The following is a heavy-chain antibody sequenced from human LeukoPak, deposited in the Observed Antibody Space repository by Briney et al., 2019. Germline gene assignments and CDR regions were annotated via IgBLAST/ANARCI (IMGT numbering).Heavy chain of an antibody. D-gene: IGHD6-13*01. Sequence: PGGSLRPSCAASGFTFSSYGMHWVRQAPGKGLEWVAVISYDGSNKYYADSVKGRFTISRDNSKNTLYLQMNSLRAEDTAVYYCAKERGYSSSRGIDAFDIWGQGTMVTVSS. J-gene: IGHJ3*02. CDR1: GFTFSSYG. CDR2: ISYDGSNK. CDR3: AKERGYSSSRGIDAFDI. V-gene: IGHV3-30*18.